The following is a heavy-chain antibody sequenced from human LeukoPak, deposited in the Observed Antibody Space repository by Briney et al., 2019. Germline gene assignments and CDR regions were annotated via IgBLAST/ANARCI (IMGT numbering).Heavy chain of an antibody. J-gene: IGHJ4*02. CDR1: GFTFSSYG. V-gene: IGHV3-30*18. D-gene: IGHD4-17*01. CDR3: ENQLRCEPY. CDR2: ISYDGSNK. Sequence: PGGSLRPSCAASGFTFSSYGMRWVRQAPSNGLEWVAVISYDGSNKYYPDSVKGRFTISRDNFKNTLYLQMNSLRAKDTAVYYCENQLRCEPYWGQGTLVTVSS.